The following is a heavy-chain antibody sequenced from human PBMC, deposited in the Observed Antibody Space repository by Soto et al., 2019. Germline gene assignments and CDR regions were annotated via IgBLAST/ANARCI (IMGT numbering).Heavy chain of an antibody. J-gene: IGHJ6*02. CDR2: IIPIFGTA. Sequence: SVKGSCKASGGTFSSYAISWVRQAPGQGLEWMGGIIPIFGTANYAQKFQGRVTITADKSTSTAYMELSSLRSEDTAVYYCARGTDDILTGYSRVYYYYGMDVWG. CDR1: GGTFSSYA. V-gene: IGHV1-69*06. CDR3: ARGTDDILTGYSRVYYYYGMDV. D-gene: IGHD3-9*01.